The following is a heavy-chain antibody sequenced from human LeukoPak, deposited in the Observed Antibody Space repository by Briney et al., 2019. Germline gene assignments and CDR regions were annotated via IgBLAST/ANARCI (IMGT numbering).Heavy chain of an antibody. V-gene: IGHV3-30*02. J-gene: IGHJ4*02. CDR2: IWYDGSNK. D-gene: IGHD3-10*01. CDR1: GFTFSSYG. Sequence: GGSLRLSCAASGFTFSSYGMHWVRQAPGKGLEWVAVIWYDGSNKYYADSVKGRFTISRDNSKNTLYLQMNSLRAEDAAVYYCAIGGGGSGNFYYFDYWGQGTLVTVSS. CDR3: AIGGGGSGNFYYFDY.